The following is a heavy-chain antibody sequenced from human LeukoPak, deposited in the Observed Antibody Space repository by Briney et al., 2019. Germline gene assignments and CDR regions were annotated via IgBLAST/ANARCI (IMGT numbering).Heavy chain of an antibody. CDR2: IYYSGST. CDR3: ARGLPGYSGGDDAFDF. Sequence: PSETLSLTCTVSGGSITRYYWTWIRQPPGKGLEWIGYIYYSGSTNYNPSLKSRVTISVDTSKNQFSLKLSSVTAADTAMYYCARGLPGYSGGDDAFDFWGQGTVVTVS. J-gene: IGHJ3*01. V-gene: IGHV4-59*01. D-gene: IGHD6-19*01. CDR1: GGSITRYY.